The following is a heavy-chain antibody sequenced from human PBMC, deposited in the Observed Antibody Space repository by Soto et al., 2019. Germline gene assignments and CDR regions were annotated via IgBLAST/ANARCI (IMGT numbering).Heavy chain of an antibody. CDR3: ARGCRPRWMITFGGVIGPFFY. V-gene: IGHV1-8*01. D-gene: IGHD3-16*02. CDR1: GYTFTSYY. Sequence: ASVNVSSKASGYTFTSYYINWVRQATGQGLEWMGWMNPNSGNTFYAQKFQGRVTMTRNTSISTAYMELSSLRSEDTAVYYCARGCRPRWMITFGGVIGPFFYWGQGTLVAVSS. J-gene: IGHJ4*02. CDR2: MNPNSGNT.